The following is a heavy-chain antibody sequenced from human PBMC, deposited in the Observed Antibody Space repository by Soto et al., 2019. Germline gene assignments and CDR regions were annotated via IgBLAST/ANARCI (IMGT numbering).Heavy chain of an antibody. J-gene: IGHJ4*02. CDR1: GGSFSDFA. Sequence: QVQLAQSGAEMTKPGSSVKVSCRASGGSFSDFAFSWVRQAPGQGLEWMGGIIPMFAATKYAQRLQDRVTITADESTTTVYLALNSLTSEDTAIYYCARGAIVAVPAALSSYHDYTNYRFDSCGQGTLVTVSS. CDR3: ARGAIVAVPAALSSYHDYTNYRFDS. CDR2: IIPMFAAT. V-gene: IGHV1-69*01. D-gene: IGHD2-15*01.